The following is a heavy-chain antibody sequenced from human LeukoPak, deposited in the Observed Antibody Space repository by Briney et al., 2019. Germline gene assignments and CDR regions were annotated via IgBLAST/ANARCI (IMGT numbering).Heavy chain of an antibody. CDR3: ARERPLRFLDPLHKGMDV. Sequence: SETLSLTCTVSGGSISSYYWSWIRQPAGKGLEWIGRIYTSGSTNYNPSLKSRVIMSVDTSKNQFSLKLSSVTAADTAVYYCARERPLRFLDPLHKGMDVWGKGTTVTVSS. V-gene: IGHV4-4*07. CDR2: IYTSGST. D-gene: IGHD3-3*01. J-gene: IGHJ6*03. CDR1: GGSISSYY.